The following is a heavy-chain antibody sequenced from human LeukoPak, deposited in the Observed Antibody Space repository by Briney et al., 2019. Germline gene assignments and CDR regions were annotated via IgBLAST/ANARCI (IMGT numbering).Heavy chain of an antibody. Sequence: ASVKVSCKASGYAFTDYYIHWVRQAPGQGLEWVGRISPNNGGTVYAQKFQGRVTMTRDTSISTAYMELSRLRSDDTAVYYCARGGGSGSHFDYWGQGTLVTVSS. V-gene: IGHV1-2*06. CDR1: GYAFTDYY. J-gene: IGHJ4*02. CDR2: ISPNNGGT. CDR3: ARGGGSGSHFDY. D-gene: IGHD3-10*01.